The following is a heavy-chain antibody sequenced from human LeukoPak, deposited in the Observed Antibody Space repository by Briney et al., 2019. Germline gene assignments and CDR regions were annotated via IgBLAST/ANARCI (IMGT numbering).Heavy chain of an antibody. CDR2: INHSGGT. CDR3: ARGLGMITFGGVIVPRGFDY. Sequence: SETLSLTCAVYGGSFSGYYWSWIRQPPGKGLEWIGEINHSGGTNYNPSLKSRVTISVDTSKNQFSLKLSSVTAADTAVYYCARGLGMITFGGVIVPRGFDYWGQGTLVTVSS. V-gene: IGHV4-34*01. CDR1: GGSFSGYY. J-gene: IGHJ4*02. D-gene: IGHD3-16*02.